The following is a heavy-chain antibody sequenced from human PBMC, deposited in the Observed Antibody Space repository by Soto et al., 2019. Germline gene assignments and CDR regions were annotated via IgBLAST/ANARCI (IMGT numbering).Heavy chain of an antibody. D-gene: IGHD2-8*01. CDR2: INAGNGNT. CDR1: GYTFTSYA. J-gene: IGHJ4*02. V-gene: IGHV1-3*01. CDR3: ARDCRPKGTNGVCPSDY. Sequence: ASVKVSCKASGYTFTSYAMHWVRQAPGQGLEWMGWINAGNGNTKYSQKFQGRVTITRDTSASTAYMELSSLRSEDTAVYYCARDCRPKGTNGVCPSDYWGQGTLVTVSS.